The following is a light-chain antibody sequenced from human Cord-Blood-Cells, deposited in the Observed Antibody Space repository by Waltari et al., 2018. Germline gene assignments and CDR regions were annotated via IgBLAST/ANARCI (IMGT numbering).Light chain of an antibody. Sequence: QSALTQPRSVSGSPGQLVTICCTGTSSDVGGYNYVSWYQQHPGKAPKLMIYDVSKRPSGVPDRFSGSKSGNTASLTISGLQAEDEADYYCCSYAGSYTWVFGGGTKLTVL. CDR3: CSYAGSYTWV. CDR1: SSDVGGYNY. V-gene: IGLV2-11*01. CDR2: DVS. J-gene: IGLJ3*02.